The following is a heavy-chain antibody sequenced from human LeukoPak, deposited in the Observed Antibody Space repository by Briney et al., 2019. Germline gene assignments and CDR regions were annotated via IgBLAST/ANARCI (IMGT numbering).Heavy chain of an antibody. D-gene: IGHD2-2*02. Sequence: GGSLRLSCAASGFTFSSYSMNWVRQAPGKGLGWVSSISSSSSYIYYADSVKGRFTISRDNAKNSLYLQMNSLRAEDTAVYYCARDCSSTSCYTGIAGMDVWGQGTTVTVSS. CDR3: ARDCSSTSCYTGIAGMDV. CDR2: ISSSSSYI. CDR1: GFTFSSYS. V-gene: IGHV3-21*01. J-gene: IGHJ6*02.